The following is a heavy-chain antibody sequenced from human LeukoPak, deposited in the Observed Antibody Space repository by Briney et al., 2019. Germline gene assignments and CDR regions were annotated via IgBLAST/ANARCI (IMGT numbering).Heavy chain of an antibody. CDR3: AGRRCGGDCYSGYYYYMDV. CDR1: GGTFSSYA. V-gene: IGHV1-69*05. D-gene: IGHD2-21*02. CDR2: IIPIFGTA. J-gene: IGHJ6*03. Sequence: GASVKVSCKASGGTFSSYAISWVRQAPGPGLEWMGGIIPIFGTANYAQKFQGRVTITTDESTSTAYMELSSLRSEDTAVYYCAGRRCGGDCYSGYYYYMDVWGKGTTVTVSS.